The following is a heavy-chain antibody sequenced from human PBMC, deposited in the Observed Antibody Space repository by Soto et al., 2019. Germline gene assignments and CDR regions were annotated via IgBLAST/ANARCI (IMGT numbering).Heavy chain of an antibody. J-gene: IGHJ4*02. CDR3: ARHEYSSGIDY. Sequence: PSETLCLTCTFSGDSISSSKYYWGWIRQPPGKGLEWIGSIYYSGSTYYNPSLKSRVTISVDTSKNQFSLKLSSVTAADTAVYYCARHEYSSGIDYWGQGTLVTVSS. CDR1: GDSISSSKYY. V-gene: IGHV4-39*01. CDR2: IYYSGST. D-gene: IGHD6-19*01.